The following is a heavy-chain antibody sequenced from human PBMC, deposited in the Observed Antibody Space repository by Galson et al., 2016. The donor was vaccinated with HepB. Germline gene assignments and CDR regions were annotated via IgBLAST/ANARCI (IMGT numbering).Heavy chain of an antibody. CDR2: TSSSFSHT. V-gene: IGHV3-48*02. Sequence: SLRLSCAASGFTLSSYSMHWVRQAPGKGLEWVSYTSSSFSHTYYADSVQGRFTITRDNAKNLLYLQMNSMRHEETDVYYCARAGAYYYDSNGMDVWGQGTTVTVSS. CDR3: ARAGAYYYDSNGMDV. D-gene: IGHD3-22*01. J-gene: IGHJ6*02. CDR1: GFTLSSYS.